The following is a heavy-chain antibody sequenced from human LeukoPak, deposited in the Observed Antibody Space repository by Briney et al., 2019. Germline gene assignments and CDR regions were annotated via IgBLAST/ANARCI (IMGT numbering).Heavy chain of an antibody. CDR3: ARWSVGFDY. CDR2: INRDGSDK. CDR1: GFTFSSYW. Sequence: PGGSLRLSCAASGFTFSSYWMTWVRQPPGKGLEWVANINRDGSDKYYVDSVKGRFTISRDSAKNSLFLQMNSLRAEDTAVYYCARWSVGFDYWGQGTRVTVSS. D-gene: IGHD1-26*01. V-gene: IGHV3-7*04. J-gene: IGHJ4*02.